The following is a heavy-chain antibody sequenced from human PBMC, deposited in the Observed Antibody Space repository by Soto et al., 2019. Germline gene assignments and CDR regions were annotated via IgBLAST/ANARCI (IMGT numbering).Heavy chain of an antibody. Sequence: QLRLVQSGAEMKKAGSSVKVSCKASGGTFSSFGFSWVRQAPGQGLEWLGGIIPIFGTVDYAQRFQGRITMTADGSTSTAYMELSSLRSDDTAVYYCAPRRVLGAGEGDSDSWGQGTLVTVSS. D-gene: IGHD1-26*01. J-gene: IGHJ4*02. CDR3: APRRVLGAGEGDSDS. V-gene: IGHV1-69*01. CDR1: GGTFSSFG. CDR2: IIPIFGTV.